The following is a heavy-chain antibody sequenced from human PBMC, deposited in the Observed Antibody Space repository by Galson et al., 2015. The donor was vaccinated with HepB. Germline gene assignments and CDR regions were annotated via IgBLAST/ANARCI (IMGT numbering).Heavy chain of an antibody. J-gene: IGHJ4*02. CDR1: GLAVGSDY. CDR3: AREARGCSGGSCYSVFDY. Sequence: SPRLSCPVSGLAVGSDYKSWVRQAPGQGLERVSVIYSGGSTYYADSVKGRFTISRDNSKTTLYLQMNSLRAEDTAVYYCAREARGCSGGSCYSVFDYWGQGTLVTVSS. CDR2: IYSGGST. V-gene: IGHV3-66*01. D-gene: IGHD2-15*01.